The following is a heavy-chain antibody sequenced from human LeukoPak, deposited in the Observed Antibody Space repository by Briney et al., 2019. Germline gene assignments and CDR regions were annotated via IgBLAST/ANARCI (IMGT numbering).Heavy chain of an antibody. CDR3: ARETPDSSGWD. CDR2: IKQDGSHK. V-gene: IGHV3-7*01. D-gene: IGHD6-19*01. Sequence: TGGSLRLSCAASGFTVRSNWMSWVRQAPGKGLEWVANIKQDGSHKNYADSVKGRFTISRDNAKNSLYLQMNSLRAEDTAVYHCARETPDSSGWDWGQGTLVTVSS. J-gene: IGHJ4*02. CDR1: GFTVRSNW.